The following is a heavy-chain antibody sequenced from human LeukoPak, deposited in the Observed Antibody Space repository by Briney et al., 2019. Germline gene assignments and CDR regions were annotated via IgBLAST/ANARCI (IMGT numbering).Heavy chain of an antibody. D-gene: IGHD3-22*01. J-gene: IGHJ4*02. CDR1: GGYVNRGTFF. CDR2: ISNSGST. Sequence: SETLSLTCAVPGGYVNRGTFFWTWIRKPPGKGLEWIGYISNSGSTNYHPSLKSRVTISSDTSKTQFTLKLTSVTAADTAVYYCARSPSGYRFDSWGQGTLVTVSS. CDR3: ARSPSGYRFDS. V-gene: IGHV4-61*01.